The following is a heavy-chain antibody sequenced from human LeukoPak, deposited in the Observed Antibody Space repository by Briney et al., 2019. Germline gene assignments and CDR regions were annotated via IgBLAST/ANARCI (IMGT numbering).Heavy chain of an antibody. D-gene: IGHD2-2*01. V-gene: IGHV3-30*02. CDR3: AKDRCSSSTCREAFEI. CDR2: IWYDGKNDQ. J-gene: IGHJ3*02. Sequence: PGGSLRLSCAVSGFTFSRYGMHWIRQAPGNGTEWVAFIWYDGKNDQEYAESVKGRFTISRDNSKNTLYLQMNSLRTEDTAMYYCAKDRCSSSTCREAFEIWGQGTLVTVSS. CDR1: GFTFSRYG.